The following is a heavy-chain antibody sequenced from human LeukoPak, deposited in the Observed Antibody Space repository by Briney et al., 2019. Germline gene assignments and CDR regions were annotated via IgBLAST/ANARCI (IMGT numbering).Heavy chain of an antibody. D-gene: IGHD3-22*01. V-gene: IGHV3-23*01. CDR1: GFTFSSYA. J-gene: IGHJ3*02. Sequence: PGGSLRLSCAASGFTFSSYAMSWVRQAPGKGLEWVSAISGSGGSTYYADSVKGRFTISRDNSKNTLYLQMNSLRAEDTAVYYCAKGFFLPIVVVISNDAFDIWGQGTMVTVSS. CDR2: ISGSGGST. CDR3: AKGFFLPIVVVISNDAFDI.